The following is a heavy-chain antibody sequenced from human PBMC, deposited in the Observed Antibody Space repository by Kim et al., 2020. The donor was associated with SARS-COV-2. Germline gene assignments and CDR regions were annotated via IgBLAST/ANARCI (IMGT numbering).Heavy chain of an antibody. Sequence: SVKVSCKASGGTFSSYAISWVRQAPGQGLEWMGRIIPILGIANYAQKFQGRVTITADKSTSTAYMELSSLRSEDTAVYYCARDDCSSTSCYIMDWYFDLWGRGTLVTVSS. CDR1: GGTFSSYA. CDR2: IIPILGIA. CDR3: ARDDCSSTSCYIMDWYFDL. J-gene: IGHJ2*01. V-gene: IGHV1-69*04. D-gene: IGHD2-2*02.